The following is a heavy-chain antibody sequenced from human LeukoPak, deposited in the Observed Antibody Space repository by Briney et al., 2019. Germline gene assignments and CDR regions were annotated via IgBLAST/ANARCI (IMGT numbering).Heavy chain of an antibody. J-gene: IGHJ4*02. Sequence: PGGSLRLSCAASGFTFDDYTMHWVRQAPGKGLEWVSGIKWNSGSIGYADSVKGRFTISRDNSKNTLYLQMNPLRAEDTAIYYCAKDGYSSAWYSNYWGQGTLVTVSS. CDR3: AKDGYSSAWYSNY. CDR1: GFTFDDYT. V-gene: IGHV3-9*01. CDR2: IKWNSGSI. D-gene: IGHD6-19*01.